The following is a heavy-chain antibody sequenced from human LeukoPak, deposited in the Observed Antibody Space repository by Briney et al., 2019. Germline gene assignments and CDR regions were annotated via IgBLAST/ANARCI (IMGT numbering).Heavy chain of an antibody. V-gene: IGHV3-33*01. Sequence: PGGSLRLSCTASGFTFRNYGMNWVRQAPGKGLEWVAVIWYDGSNKYYADSVKGRFTISRDNSKNTLYLQMNSLRAEDTAVYYCARGYYDSSGYFGTPFDYWGQGTLVTVSS. CDR1: GFTFRNYG. CDR3: ARGYYDSSGYFGTPFDY. CDR2: IWYDGSNK. J-gene: IGHJ4*02. D-gene: IGHD3-22*01.